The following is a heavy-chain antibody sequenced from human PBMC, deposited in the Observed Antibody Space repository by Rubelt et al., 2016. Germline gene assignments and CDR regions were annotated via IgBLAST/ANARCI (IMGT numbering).Heavy chain of an antibody. CDR3: ARDRNLFWYYY. Sequence: QVQLQQWGAGLSKPSETLSLTCAVYGGSFSDYYWIWVRQSPGKGLEWIGDINHSGSTNYNPSLKSRVTTSVDTSKNQFSLKLHSLTAADTAFYYCARDRNLFWYYYWGQGTLVTVSS. J-gene: IGHJ4*02. V-gene: IGHV4-34*01. CDR1: GGSFSDYY. CDR2: INHSGST. D-gene: IGHD2-8*01.